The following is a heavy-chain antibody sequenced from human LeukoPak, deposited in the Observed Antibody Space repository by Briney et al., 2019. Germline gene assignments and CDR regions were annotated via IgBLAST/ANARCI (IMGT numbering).Heavy chain of an antibody. D-gene: IGHD2-8*01. V-gene: IGHV3-30*18. J-gene: IGHJ4*02. Sequence: PGGSLRLSCAASGFTFSSYGMHWVRQAPGKGLEWVAVISYDGSNKYYADSVKGRFTISRDNSKNTLYLQMNSLRAEDTAVYYCAKGLPVWEDPRYYSDYWGQGTLVTVSS. CDR1: GFTFSSYG. CDR2: ISYDGSNK. CDR3: AKGLPVWEDPRYYSDY.